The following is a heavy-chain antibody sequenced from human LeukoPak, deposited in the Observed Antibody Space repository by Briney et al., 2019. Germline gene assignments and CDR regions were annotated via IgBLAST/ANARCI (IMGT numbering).Heavy chain of an antibody. CDR2: IIPIFGTA. CDR1: GGTFSSYA. V-gene: IGHV1-69*13. CDR3: ARAHLGYMVRGVIKGWFDP. J-gene: IGHJ5*02. Sequence: SVKVSCKASGGTFSSYAISWVRQAPGQGLEWMGGIIPIFGTANYAQKFQGRVTITADESTSTAYMELSSLRSEDTAVYYCARAHLGYMVRGVIKGWFDPWGQGTLVTVSS. D-gene: IGHD3-10*01.